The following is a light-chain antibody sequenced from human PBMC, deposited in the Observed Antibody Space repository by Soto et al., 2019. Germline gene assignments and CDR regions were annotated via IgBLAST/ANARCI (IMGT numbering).Light chain of an antibody. CDR2: EAS. CDR3: QHYSKWPPRYT. CDR1: QSVDIN. V-gene: IGKV3-15*01. Sequence: EIVMTQSPVTLSASPGERVSLSCRASQSVDINLAWYQQKPGQAPRLLIYEASTRASDIPSRFSGTGSGTDFTLTTGSLQSEDFAIYFCQHYSKWPPRYTFGQGTKVDIK. J-gene: IGKJ2*01.